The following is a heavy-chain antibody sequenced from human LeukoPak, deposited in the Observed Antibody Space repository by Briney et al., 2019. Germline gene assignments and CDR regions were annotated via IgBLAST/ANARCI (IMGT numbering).Heavy chain of an antibody. CDR2: INSDGSST. CDR1: GFSFSSYE. V-gene: IGHV3-74*01. D-gene: IGHD3-10*01. J-gene: IGHJ6*02. Sequence: PGGSLRLSCEASGFSFSSYEMNWVRQAPGKGLVWVSRINSDGSSTSYADSVKGRFTISRDNAKNTLYLQMNSLRAEDTAVYYCARVLLWFGDLYGMDVWGQGTTVTVSS. CDR3: ARVLLWFGDLYGMDV.